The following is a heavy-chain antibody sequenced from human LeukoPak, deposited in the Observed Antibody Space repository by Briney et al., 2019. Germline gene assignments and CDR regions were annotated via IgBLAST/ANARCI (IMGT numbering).Heavy chain of an antibody. CDR3: AEDRSCTYDICHGDFDY. V-gene: IGHV3-23*01. CDR1: ICTFSSYA. D-gene: IGHD2-8*01. CDR2: ISGSGGST. Sequence: SGGSLRLSCAASICTFSSYAVSCVRQAPGKGLEWVSSISGSGGSTYSADSVKGRFTISRDNSKNTLYLQMNSLTPENKALYYCAEDRSCTYDICHGDFDYWGQGTLVTVSS. J-gene: IGHJ4*02.